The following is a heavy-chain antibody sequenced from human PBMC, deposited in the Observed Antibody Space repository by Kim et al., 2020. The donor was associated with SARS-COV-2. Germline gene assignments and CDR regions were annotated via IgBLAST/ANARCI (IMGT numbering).Heavy chain of an antibody. J-gene: IGHJ4*02. CDR3: ARRMFYLDY. Sequence: GGSLRLSCAGSGFTLSAYDMSWVRQAPGKGLEWVSSISGGGVNTRYTDAVKGRFTISRDNSKNTLYLQINSLRAEDTAVYYCARRMFYLDYWGQGTLVT. D-gene: IGHD3-10*01. CDR1: GFTLSAYD. V-gene: IGHV3-23*01. CDR2: ISGGGVNT.